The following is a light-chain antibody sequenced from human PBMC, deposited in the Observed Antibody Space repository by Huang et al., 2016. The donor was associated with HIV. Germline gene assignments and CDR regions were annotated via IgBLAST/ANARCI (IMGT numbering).Light chain of an antibody. CDR3: QQSRSLPRT. J-gene: IGKJ4*01. CDR2: AAS. V-gene: IGKV1-39*01. Sequence: DIQLTQSPSSLSASVGDGITITGRASENIVYSLSWFRQRPGRAPEALIYAASRLHAGVPSKFRATGSGTNFTLSIDGLGPEDFATYYCQQSRSLPRTYGGGTKVDI. CDR1: ENIVYS.